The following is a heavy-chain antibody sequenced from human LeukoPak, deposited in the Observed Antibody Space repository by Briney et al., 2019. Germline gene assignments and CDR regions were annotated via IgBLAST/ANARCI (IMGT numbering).Heavy chain of an antibody. CDR3: ARGSTVGATPDY. CDR2: IYFSGST. CDR1: GGSISSSSYY. V-gene: IGHV4-39*07. D-gene: IGHD1-26*01. J-gene: IGHJ4*02. Sequence: SETLSLTCTVSGGSISSSSYYWGWIRQPPGKGLEWIGSIYFSGSTYYNPSLKSRVTISVDTSKNQFSLKLSSVTAADTAVYYCARGSTVGATPDYWGQGTLVTVSS.